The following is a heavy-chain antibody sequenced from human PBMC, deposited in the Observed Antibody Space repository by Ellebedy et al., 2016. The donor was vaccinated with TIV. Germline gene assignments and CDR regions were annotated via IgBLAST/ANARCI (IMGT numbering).Heavy chain of an antibody. Sequence: GESLKISXKGSGYSFTNYWIGWVRQMPGKGLEWMGIIYPGDSDTRYSPSFQGQVTISADKSISTAYLQWSSLRASDTAMYYCARPLSPHILTSSISVWGQGTLVTVSS. J-gene: IGHJ4*02. CDR2: IYPGDSDT. CDR3: ARPLSPHILTSSISV. CDR1: GYSFTNYW. D-gene: IGHD3-9*01. V-gene: IGHV5-51*01.